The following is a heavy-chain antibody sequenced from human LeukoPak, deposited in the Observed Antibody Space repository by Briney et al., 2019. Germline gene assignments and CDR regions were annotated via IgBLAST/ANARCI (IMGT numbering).Heavy chain of an antibody. CDR1: GGSINSGSYY. CDR3: ARDFHTIFGVVTLSLAFDI. J-gene: IGHJ3*02. Sequence: SETLSLTCTVSGGSINSGSYYWSWIRQPAGKGLEWIGRIYTSGSANYNPSLKSRVTMSVDTSKNQFSLKLSSVTAADTAVYYCARDFHTIFGVVTLSLAFDIWGQGTMVTVSS. CDR2: IYTSGSA. V-gene: IGHV4-61*02. D-gene: IGHD3-3*01.